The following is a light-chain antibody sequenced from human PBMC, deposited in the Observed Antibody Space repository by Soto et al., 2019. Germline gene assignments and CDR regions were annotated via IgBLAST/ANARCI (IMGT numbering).Light chain of an antibody. CDR1: SSDVGVYDY. CDR3: SSFASSRAYL. V-gene: IGLV2-14*01. J-gene: IGLJ1*01. Sequence: QSVLTQPASVSGSPGQSITISCTGTSSDVGVYDYVSWYQQQSGKAPKLMIHEVSNRPSGVSNRFSGPKSGNTASLTISGLQAEAEADYYCSSFASSRAYLFGSGTKLTV. CDR2: EVS.